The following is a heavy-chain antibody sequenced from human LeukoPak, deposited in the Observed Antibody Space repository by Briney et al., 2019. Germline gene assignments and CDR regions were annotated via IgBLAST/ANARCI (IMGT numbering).Heavy chain of an antibody. D-gene: IGHD3-10*01. CDR3: ARAGTMVRGVGGNWFDP. V-gene: IGHV4-39*07. J-gene: IGHJ5*02. CDR1: GGSITSSSYY. Sequence: SETLSLTCIVSGGSITSSSYYWGWIRQPPGKGLEWIGSIYYSGSTDYNSSLKSRVTISVDTSKNQFSLKLSSVTAADTAVYYCARAGTMVRGVGGNWFDPWGQGTLVTVSS. CDR2: IYYSGST.